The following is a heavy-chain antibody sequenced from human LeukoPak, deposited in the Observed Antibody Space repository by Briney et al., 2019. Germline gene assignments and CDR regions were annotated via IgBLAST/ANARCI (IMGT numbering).Heavy chain of an antibody. D-gene: IGHD3-10*01. Sequence: GGSLRLSCAASGFTFSSFAVSWVRQAPGKGLEWVSAISGSGSTTYYADSVKGRLTISRDNSNNTLYLQMNSLRAEDTAVYYCAKQLWFGELSPGDYWGQGTLVTVSS. CDR1: GFTFSSFA. J-gene: IGHJ4*02. CDR3: AKQLWFGELSPGDY. CDR2: ISGSGSTT. V-gene: IGHV3-23*01.